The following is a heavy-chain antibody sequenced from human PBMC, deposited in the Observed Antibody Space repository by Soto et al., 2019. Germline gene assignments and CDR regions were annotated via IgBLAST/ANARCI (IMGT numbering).Heavy chain of an antibody. V-gene: IGHV1-46*01. D-gene: IGHD6-13*01. CDR3: AREEQQRGGWFDP. J-gene: IGHJ5*02. Sequence: QVQLVQSGAEVKKPGASVKVSCKASGYTFTSYYMHWVRQAPGQGLEWMGIINPSGGSTSYAQKFQGRVTMTRDTSTSTVYMELSSLRSEDTAVYYCAREEQQRGGWFDPWGQGTLVTVSA. CDR1: GYTFTSYY. CDR2: INPSGGST.